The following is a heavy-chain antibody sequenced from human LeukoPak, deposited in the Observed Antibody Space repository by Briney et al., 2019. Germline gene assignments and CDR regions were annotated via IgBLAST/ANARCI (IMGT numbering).Heavy chain of an antibody. J-gene: IGHJ5*02. Sequence: SETLSLTCAVYGLTFSGYYWSWIRQAPGKGLEWFGDISNSGSTKYNPSLKSRVTISVDTSKNQFSLKLSSVTAPDTAVYYCASRTMVRGVIIGWCDPWGQGTLVTVSS. CDR1: GLTFSGYY. D-gene: IGHD3-10*01. CDR2: ISNSGST. V-gene: IGHV4-34*01. CDR3: ASRTMVRGVIIGWCDP.